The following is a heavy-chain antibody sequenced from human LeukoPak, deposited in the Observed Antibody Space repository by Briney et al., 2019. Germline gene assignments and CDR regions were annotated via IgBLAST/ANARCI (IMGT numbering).Heavy chain of an antibody. CDR1: GGSISTYY. Sequence: PSETLSLTCTVSGGSISTYYWSWIRQPPGKGLEWIGYIHYSGSTNYNPSLKSRVSISADTPKNQFSLKLSSVTAADTAVYYCARVTAVAGFTNFDYWGQGTLVTVSS. V-gene: IGHV4-59*01. CDR2: IHYSGST. CDR3: ARVTAVAGFTNFDY. D-gene: IGHD6-19*01. J-gene: IGHJ4*02.